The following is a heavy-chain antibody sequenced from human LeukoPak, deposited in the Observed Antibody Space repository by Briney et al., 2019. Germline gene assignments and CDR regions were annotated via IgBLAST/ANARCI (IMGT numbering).Heavy chain of an antibody. V-gene: IGHV3-74*03. CDR3: ARGATPDY. CDR2: INSDGTGT. CDR1: GFTFRTYW. Sequence: TGDSLRLSCEVSGFTFRTYWMHWVRQAPGKGLVWVSYINSDGTGTMYADSVKGRFTISRDNAKNSLYLQMNSLRDEDTAVYYCARGATPDYWGQGTLVTVSS. J-gene: IGHJ4*02.